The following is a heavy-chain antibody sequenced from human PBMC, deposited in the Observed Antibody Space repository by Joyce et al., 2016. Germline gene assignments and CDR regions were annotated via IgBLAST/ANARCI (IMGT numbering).Heavy chain of an antibody. CDR1: GYTFTSYV. Sequence: QVQLVQSGAEEKKPGASVKVSCKTSGYTFTSYVIHWVRQAPGQRLGWMGWIKSGDGITESSKKFQGRVTMSRDTSASTAYMELNSLTSEDTAIYYCARDRRPLNWYFDIWGRGTLVTVSS. J-gene: IGHJ2*01. CDR2: IKSGDGIT. CDR3: ARDRRPLNWYFDI. V-gene: IGHV1-3*05. D-gene: IGHD6-6*01.